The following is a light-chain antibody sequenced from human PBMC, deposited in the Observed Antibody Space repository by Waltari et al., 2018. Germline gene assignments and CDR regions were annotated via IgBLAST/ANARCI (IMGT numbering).Light chain of an antibody. CDR2: EDS. J-gene: IGLJ3*02. CDR1: ALPKKY. Sequence: SYELTQPPSVSVSPGQTARITCSGDALPKKYAYWYQQKSGQAPVLVIYEDSKRPSGIPGRFSGSSSGTMATLTISGAQVEDEADYYCYSTDSSGHHREVFGGGTKLTVL. CDR3: YSTDSSGHHREV. V-gene: IGLV3-10*01.